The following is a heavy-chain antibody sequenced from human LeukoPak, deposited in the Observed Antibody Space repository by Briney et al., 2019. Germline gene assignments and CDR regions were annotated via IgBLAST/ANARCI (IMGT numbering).Heavy chain of an antibody. CDR1: GFTFSSYG. CDR2: IRYDGSNK. D-gene: IGHD2-15*01. J-gene: IGHJ6*03. V-gene: IGHV3-30*02. CDR3: AKNGDRGAYCSGGSCYPYYYYYIDV. Sequence: GGSLRLSCAASGFTFSSYGMHWVRQAPGKGLEWVAFIRYDGSNKYYADSVKGRFTISRDNSKNTLYLQMNSLRAEDTAIYYCAKNGDRGAYCSGGSCYPYYYYYIDVWGKGTTVTISS.